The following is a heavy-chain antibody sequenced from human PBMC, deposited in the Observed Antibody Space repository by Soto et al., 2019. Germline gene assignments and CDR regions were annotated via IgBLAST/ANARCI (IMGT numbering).Heavy chain of an antibody. V-gene: IGHV3-33*01. CDR3: ASDDGDGGSGFDP. J-gene: IGHJ5*02. D-gene: IGHD4-17*01. CDR2: IWYDGSNK. Sequence: QVQLVESGGGVVQPGRSLRLSCAASGFTFSSYGMHWVRQAPGKGLEWVAVIWYDGSNKYYADSVKGRFTISRDNYKNTLYLQMNNLRAEDSAVDYCASDDGDGGSGFDPWGQGTLVTVSS. CDR1: GFTFSSYG.